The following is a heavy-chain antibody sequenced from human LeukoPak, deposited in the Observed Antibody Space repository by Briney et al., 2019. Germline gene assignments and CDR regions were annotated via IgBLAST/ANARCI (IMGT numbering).Heavy chain of an antibody. D-gene: IGHD6-19*01. J-gene: IGHJ4*02. CDR1: GGSISSGGYS. V-gene: IGHV4-30-2*01. CDR3: AREAAVAGTPDY. Sequence: SQTLSLTCAVSGGSISSGGYSWSWIRQPPGKGLEWIGYIYHSGSTYYNPSLKSRVTISVDRSKNQFSLKLSSVTAADTAVYYCAREAAVAGTPDYWGQGTLVTVSS. CDR2: IYHSGST.